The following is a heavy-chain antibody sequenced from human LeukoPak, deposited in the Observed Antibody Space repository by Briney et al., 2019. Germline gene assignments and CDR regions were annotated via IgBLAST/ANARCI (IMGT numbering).Heavy chain of an antibody. D-gene: IGHD2-15*01. CDR1: VYTFTSYG. CDR2: ISAYNGNT. V-gene: IGHV1-18*01. J-gene: IGHJ4*02. Sequence: ASVKVSCKASVYTFTSYGISWVRQAPGQGLEGVGWISAYNGNTNYAQKLQGRVTMTTDTSTSTAYMELRSLRSDDTAVYYCARDYCSGGSCYFDYWGQGTLVTVSS. CDR3: ARDYCSGGSCYFDY.